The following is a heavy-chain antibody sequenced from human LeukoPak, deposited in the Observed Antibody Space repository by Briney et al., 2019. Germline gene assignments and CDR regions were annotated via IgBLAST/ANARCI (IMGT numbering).Heavy chain of an antibody. D-gene: IGHD3-10*01. J-gene: IGHJ4*02. CDR3: TRGLLWFGELSPPGY. CDR1: GYTLTELS. V-gene: IGHV1-3*01. CDR2: INAGNDNT. Sequence: ASVKVSCKVSGYTLTELSMHWVRQAPGQRLEWMGWINAGNDNTKYSQKFQGRVTITRDTSASTVYMELSSLRSEDMAVYYCTRGLLWFGELSPPGYWGQGTLITVSS.